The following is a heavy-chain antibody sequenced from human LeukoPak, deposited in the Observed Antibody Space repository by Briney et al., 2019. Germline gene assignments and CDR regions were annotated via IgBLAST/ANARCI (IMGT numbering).Heavy chain of an antibody. CDR2: ISYDGSNK. CDR1: GFTFSSYA. V-gene: IGHV3-30*04. CDR3: ARSRSYYDFWSGYPTRTEYYFDY. D-gene: IGHD3-3*01. Sequence: GGSLRLSCAASGFTFSSYAMHWVRQAPGKGLEWVAVISYDGSNKYYADSVKGRFTISRDNSKNTLYLQMNSLRAEDTAVYYCARSRSYYDFWSGYPTRTEYYFDYWGQGTLVTVSS. J-gene: IGHJ4*02.